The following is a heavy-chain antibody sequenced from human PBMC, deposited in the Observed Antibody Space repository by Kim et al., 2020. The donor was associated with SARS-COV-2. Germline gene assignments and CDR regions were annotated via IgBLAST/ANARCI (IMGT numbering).Heavy chain of an antibody. CDR2: IYTDGST. D-gene: IGHD2-8*01. J-gene: IGHJ3*01. CDR3: TKPRAWANTFDV. V-gene: IGHV4-39*01. Sequence: SETLSLTCTVSGGSISSISPYWVWIRQPPRKGLEVIGYIYTDGSTFFNPSLRRRLTMSQDTSKTQFSLRLSSVTAADTAVYYCTKPRAWANTFDVWGRGTMVTVYS. CDR1: GGSISSISPY.